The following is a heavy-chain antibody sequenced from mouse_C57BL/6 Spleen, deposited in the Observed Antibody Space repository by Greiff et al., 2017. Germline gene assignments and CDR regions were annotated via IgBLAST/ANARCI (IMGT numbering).Heavy chain of an antibody. CDR1: GYTFTSYW. CDR3: ARSGYYGFRGYFDY. D-gene: IGHD1-1*01. CDR2: IDPSDSET. Sequence: QVQLQQPGAELVRPGSSVKLSCKASGYTFTSYWMHWVKQRPIQGLEWIGNIDPSDSETHYNQKFKDKATLTVDKSSSTAYMQLSSLTSEDSAVYYCARSGYYGFRGYFDYWGQGTTLTVSS. V-gene: IGHV1-52*01. J-gene: IGHJ2*01.